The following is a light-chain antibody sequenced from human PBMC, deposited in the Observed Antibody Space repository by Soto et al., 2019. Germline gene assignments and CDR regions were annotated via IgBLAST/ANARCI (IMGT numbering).Light chain of an antibody. CDR3: SSYAGNNIYV. V-gene: IGLV2-8*01. J-gene: IGLJ7*01. CDR1: SSDVGGYNY. Sequence: QSVLTQPPSASGSPGQSVTIYCTGTSSDVGGYNYVSWYQQHPGKAPKLMIYEVSKRPSGVPDRFSGSKSGNTASLTVSGLQADDEADYYCSSYAGNNIYVFGPGTQLTVL. CDR2: EVS.